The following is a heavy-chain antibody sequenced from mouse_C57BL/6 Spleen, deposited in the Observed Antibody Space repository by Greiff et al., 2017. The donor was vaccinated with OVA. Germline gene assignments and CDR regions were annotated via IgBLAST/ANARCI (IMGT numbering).Heavy chain of an antibody. Sequence: QVQLKQPGAELVKPGASVKLSCKASGYTFTSYWMHWVKQRPGRGLEWIGRIDPNSGGTKYNEKFKSKATLTVDKPSSTAYMQLSSLTSEDSAVYYCARSATVSYWYFDVWGTGTTVTVSS. CDR3: ARSATVSYWYFDV. CDR2: IDPNSGGT. CDR1: GYTFTSYW. D-gene: IGHD1-1*01. J-gene: IGHJ1*03. V-gene: IGHV1-72*01.